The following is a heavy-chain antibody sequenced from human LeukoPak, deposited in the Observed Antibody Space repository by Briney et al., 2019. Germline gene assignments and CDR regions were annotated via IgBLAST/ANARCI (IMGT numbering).Heavy chain of an antibody. CDR3: ARAYHPMLNWFDP. CDR2: INHSGST. Sequence: SQALSLTCTVSGGSISSGDYYWSWIRQPPGKGLEWIGEINHSGSTNYNPSLKSRVTISVDTSKNQFSLKLSSVTAADTAVYYCARAYHPMLNWFDPWGQGTLVTVSS. V-gene: IGHV4-30-4*01. J-gene: IGHJ5*02. D-gene: IGHD2-8*01. CDR1: GGSISSGDYY.